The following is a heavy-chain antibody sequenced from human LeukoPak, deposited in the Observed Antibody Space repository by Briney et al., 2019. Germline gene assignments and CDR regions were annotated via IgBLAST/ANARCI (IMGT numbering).Heavy chain of an antibody. V-gene: IGHV4-39*07. J-gene: IGHJ4*02. CDR2: IYYSGST. Sequence: SEALSLTCTVSGGSISSSSYYWGWIRQPPGKGLEWIGSIYYSGSTYYNPSLKSRVTISVDTSKNQFSLKLSSVTAADTAVYYCARDIWYSSSWTHYFDYWGQGTLVTVSS. CDR3: ARDIWYSSSWTHYFDY. CDR1: GGSISSSSYY. D-gene: IGHD6-13*01.